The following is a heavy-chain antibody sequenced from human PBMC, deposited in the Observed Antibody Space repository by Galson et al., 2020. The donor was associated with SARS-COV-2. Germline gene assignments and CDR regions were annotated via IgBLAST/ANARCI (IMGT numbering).Heavy chain of an antibody. D-gene: IGHD2-15*01. V-gene: IGHV3-74*01. CDR3: ARGWEIV. CDR2: INSDGTAT. CDR1: GFTFSTYW. J-gene: IGHJ4*02. Sequence: GGSLRISCVASGFTFSTYWMHWVRQAPGKGLVWVSRINSDGTATIYADSVKGRFTISRDNAKNTLYLQMNSVRAEDTAVYYCARGWEIVGGQGTLVTVSS.